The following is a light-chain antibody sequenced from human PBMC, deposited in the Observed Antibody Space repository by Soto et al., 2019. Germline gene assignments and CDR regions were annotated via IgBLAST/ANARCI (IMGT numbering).Light chain of an antibody. CDR2: KAS. Sequence: IQMTQSHSPLSGSVGDRVTITGRASQTISSWLAGYQQKPGKAPKLLIYKASTVKSGGPSRFSGSTSVTDITLTIRPQQPEDYASHYCQQYPGTFGQGTKVEI. J-gene: IGKJ1*01. CDR3: QQYPGT. CDR1: QTISSW. V-gene: IGKV1-5*03.